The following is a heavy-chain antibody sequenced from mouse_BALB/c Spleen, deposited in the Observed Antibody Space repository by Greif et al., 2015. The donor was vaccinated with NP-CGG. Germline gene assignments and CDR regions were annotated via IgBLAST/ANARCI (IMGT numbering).Heavy chain of an antibody. CDR1: GFTFNTYA. CDR3: VREGLAMDY. Sequence: EVMLVESGGGLVQPKGSLKLSCAASGFTFNTYAMHWVCQAPGKGLEWVARIRSKSNNYATYYADSVKDRFTISRDDSQSMLYLQMNNLKTEDTAMYYCVREGLAMDYWGHGTSVTVSS. J-gene: IGHJ4*01. CDR2: IRSKSNNYAT. V-gene: IGHV10-3*03.